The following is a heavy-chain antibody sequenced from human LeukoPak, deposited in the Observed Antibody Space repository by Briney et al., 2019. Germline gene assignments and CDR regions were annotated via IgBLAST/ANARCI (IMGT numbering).Heavy chain of an antibody. V-gene: IGHV1-69*05. J-gene: IGHJ6*03. CDR1: GGTFSSHA. Sequence: ASVKVSCKASGGTFSSHAISWVRQAPGQGLEWMGGIIPIFGTANYAQKFQGRVTITTDESTSTAYMELSSLRSEDTAVYYCARDRLDIVPSGYYYYYYMDVWGKGTTVTVSS. CDR3: ARDRLDIVPSGYYYYYYMDV. D-gene: IGHD2-2*03. CDR2: IIPIFGTA.